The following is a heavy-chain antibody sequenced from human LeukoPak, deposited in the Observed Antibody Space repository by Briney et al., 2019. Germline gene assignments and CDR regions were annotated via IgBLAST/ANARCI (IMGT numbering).Heavy chain of an antibody. J-gene: IGHJ5*02. CDR2: INPNSGGT. V-gene: IGHV1-2*02. Sequence: GASVKVSCKASGYTFTGYYMHWVRQAPGQGLEWMGWINPNSGGTNYAQKFQGRVTITADESTSTAYMELSSLRSEDTAVYYCARVRYSGSCSFGWFDPWGQGTLVTVSS. CDR3: ARVRYSGSCSFGWFDP. CDR1: GYTFTGYY. D-gene: IGHD1-26*01.